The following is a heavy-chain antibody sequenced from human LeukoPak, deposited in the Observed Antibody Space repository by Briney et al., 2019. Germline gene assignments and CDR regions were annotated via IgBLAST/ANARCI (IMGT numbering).Heavy chain of an antibody. CDR2: ISSSSSYI. V-gene: IGHV3-21*04. J-gene: IGHJ3*02. CDR3: AKDIWRGPLDAFDI. CDR1: GFTFSSYS. D-gene: IGHD6-25*01. Sequence: GGSLRLSCAASGFTFSSYSMNWVRQAPGKGLEWVSSISSSSSYIYYADSVKGRFTISRDTAKNSLFLQMNSLRVEDTALYYCAKDIWRGPLDAFDIWGQGTRVTVSS.